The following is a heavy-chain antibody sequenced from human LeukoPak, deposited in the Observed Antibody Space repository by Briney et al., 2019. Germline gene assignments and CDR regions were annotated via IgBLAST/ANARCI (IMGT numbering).Heavy chain of an antibody. J-gene: IGHJ4*02. CDR1: GYSFTSYW. Sequence: GESLKVSCKGSGYSFTSYWIGWVRQMPGKGLEWMGIIYPGDSDTRYSPSFQGQVTISADKSISTAYLQWSSLKASDTAMYYCARQDVAGMFFRRRVNDPFDYWGQGTLVTVSP. CDR2: IYPGDSDT. D-gene: IGHD6-19*01. V-gene: IGHV5-51*01. CDR3: ARQDVAGMFFRRRVNDPFDY.